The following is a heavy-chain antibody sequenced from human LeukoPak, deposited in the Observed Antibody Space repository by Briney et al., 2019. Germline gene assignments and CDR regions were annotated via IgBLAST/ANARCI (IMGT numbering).Heavy chain of an antibody. CDR1: GYTLTSYH. D-gene: IGHD4-11*01. Sequence: ASAKVSCKASGYTLTSYHIHWMRQAPGQGLEWMGLINPSGGRTKLAQKFQGRLTMTRDTSTNTIYMELSSLTSEDTAVYYCARVMRGVETTVIEFNYWGQGTLVTVSS. V-gene: IGHV1-46*01. CDR2: INPSGGRT. CDR3: ARVMRGVETTVIEFNY. J-gene: IGHJ4*02.